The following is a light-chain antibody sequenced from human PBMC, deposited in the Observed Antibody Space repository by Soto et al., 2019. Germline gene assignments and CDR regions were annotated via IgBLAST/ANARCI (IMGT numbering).Light chain of an antibody. J-gene: IGLJ1*01. V-gene: IGLV1-44*01. CDR2: SDT. CDR1: SSNIGSNT. CDR3: AAWDDSLNGFV. Sequence: QSVLTQPPSASGTPGQRATISCSGSSSNIGSNTVNWYQQFPGTAPKLLIFSDTQRPSGVPDRFSGSKSGTSASLAIGGLQSEDEADYYCAAWDDSLNGFVFGTGNKVTV.